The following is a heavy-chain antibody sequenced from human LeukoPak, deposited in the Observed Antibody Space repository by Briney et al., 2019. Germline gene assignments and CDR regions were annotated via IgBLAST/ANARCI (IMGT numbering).Heavy chain of an antibody. CDR2: IYYSGYT. J-gene: IGHJ3*02. D-gene: IGHD3-22*01. Sequence: SETLSLTCTVSGGSISSFYWRWIRQPPGKGREWIGCIYYSGYTNYKSSLKSPVTISVDTSKNQFSLEQSSVTAADTAVYYCGKSSGYDLVDIWGQGTMVTVSS. CDR1: GGSISSFY. V-gene: IGHV4-59*01. CDR3: GKSSGYDLVDI.